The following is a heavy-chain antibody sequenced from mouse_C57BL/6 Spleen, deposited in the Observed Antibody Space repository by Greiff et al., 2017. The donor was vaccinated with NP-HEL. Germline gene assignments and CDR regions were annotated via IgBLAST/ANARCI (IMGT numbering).Heavy chain of an antibody. CDR2: ILPNSGST. V-gene: IGHV1-64*01. CDR3: AGRTFGFAY. D-gene: IGHD5-1*01. CDR1: GYTFTNYW. Sequence: VQLQQSGAELVKPGASVKLSCKASGYTFTNYWMHWVKQRPGQGLEWIGMILPNSGSTNYTEKFKSKATQTVDKSSSTAYMQLSSLTSVDSAVYYCAGRTFGFAYWGEVPPVTVS. J-gene: IGHJ3*01.